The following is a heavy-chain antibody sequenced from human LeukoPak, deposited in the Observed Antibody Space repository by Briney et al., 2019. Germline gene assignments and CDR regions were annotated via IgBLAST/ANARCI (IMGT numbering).Heavy chain of an antibody. J-gene: IGHJ3*02. CDR2: IIPIFGTA. CDR1: RGTFSSYA. D-gene: IGHD6-13*01. Sequence: GASVKVSCKASRGTFSSYASSWVRQAPGQGLEWMGGIIPIFGTANYAQKFQGRVTITADESTSTAYMELSSLRSEDTAVYYCARVGGSSWADNDAFDIWGQGTMVTVSS. V-gene: IGHV1-69*13. CDR3: ARVGGSSWADNDAFDI.